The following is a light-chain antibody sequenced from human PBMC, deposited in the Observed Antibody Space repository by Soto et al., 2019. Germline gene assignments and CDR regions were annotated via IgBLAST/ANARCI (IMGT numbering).Light chain of an antibody. V-gene: IGKV3-11*01. Sequence: EIVLTQSPATLSLSPGERATLSCRASWSVDRYLAWYQQKPGQAPRLLIYDASNRATGIPARFSGSGSGTDFTLLISRLEPEDVAVYYCQQRSLWPWTFGQGTKVEIK. CDR1: WSVDRY. J-gene: IGKJ1*01. CDR3: QQRSLWPWT. CDR2: DAS.